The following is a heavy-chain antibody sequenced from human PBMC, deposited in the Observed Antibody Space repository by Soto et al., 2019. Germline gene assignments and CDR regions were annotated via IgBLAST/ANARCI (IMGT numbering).Heavy chain of an antibody. D-gene: IGHD1-1*01. CDR1: GASISNYY. CDR3: GRASRSELGTVEY. Sequence: QVRLQESCPGLVTPSETLSLTCTVSGASISNYYWSWIRQPAGKGLECLGQIYASGTTTYNPSLRSRVTMSVDTSQTPFSLYLNSVPDADTAVYYCGRASRSELGTVEYRGQGTLVTVSS. V-gene: IGHV4-4*07. CDR2: IYASGTT. J-gene: IGHJ4*02.